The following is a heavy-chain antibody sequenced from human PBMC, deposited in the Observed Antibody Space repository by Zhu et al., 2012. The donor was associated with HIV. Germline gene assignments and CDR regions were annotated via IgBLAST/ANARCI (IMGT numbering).Heavy chain of an antibody. D-gene: IGHD3-10*01. V-gene: IGHV4-59*11. Sequence: QVQLQESGPGLVKPSETLSLTCTVSGGSISSHYWSWIRQPPGKGLEWIGYIYYSGSTNYNPSLKSRVTISVDTSKNQFSLKLSSVTAADTAVYYCARADGEAFDIWGQGQWSPSLQ. J-gene: IGHJ3*02. CDR2: IYYSGST. CDR1: GGSISSHY. CDR3: ARADGEAFDI.